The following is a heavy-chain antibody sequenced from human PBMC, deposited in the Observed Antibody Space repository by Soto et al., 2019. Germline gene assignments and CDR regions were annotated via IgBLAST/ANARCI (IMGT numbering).Heavy chain of an antibody. CDR3: ACSRTAAPHPRPAFDI. CDR1: GYTFTSYD. V-gene: IGHV1-8*01. D-gene: IGHD6-13*01. Sequence: GASVKVSCKASGYTFTSYDINWVRQATGQGLEWMGWMNPNSGNTGYAQKFQGRVTMTRNTSISTAYMELSSLRSEDTAVYYCACSRTAAPHPRPAFDIWGQGTMVTV. J-gene: IGHJ3*02. CDR2: MNPNSGNT.